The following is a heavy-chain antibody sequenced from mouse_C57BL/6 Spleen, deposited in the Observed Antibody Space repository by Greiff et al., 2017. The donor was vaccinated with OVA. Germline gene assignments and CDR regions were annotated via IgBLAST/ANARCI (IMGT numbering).Heavy chain of an antibody. V-gene: IGHV5-12*01. J-gene: IGHJ4*01. CDR2: ISNGGGST. D-gene: IGHD1-1*01. CDR3: ARHYYGSSYGGYYAMDY. Sequence: EVMLVESGGGLVQPGGSLKLSCAASGFTFSDYYMYWVRQTPEKRLEWVAYISNGGGSTYYPDTVKGRFTISRDNAKNTLYLQMSRLKSEDTAMYYCARHYYGSSYGGYYAMDYWGQGTSVTVSS. CDR1: GFTFSDYY.